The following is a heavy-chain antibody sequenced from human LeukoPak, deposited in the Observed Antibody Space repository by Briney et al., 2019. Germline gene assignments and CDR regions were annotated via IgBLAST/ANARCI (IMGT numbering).Heavy chain of an antibody. CDR1: GYTFTSYG. J-gene: IGHJ5*02. Sequence: ASVKVSCKASGYTFTSYGISWVRQAPGQGLEWMGGIIPIFGTANYAQKFQGRVTITADESTSTAYMELSSLRSEDTAVYYCARHDWQLHNWFDPWGQGTLVTVSS. V-gene: IGHV1-69*13. CDR2: IIPIFGTA. CDR3: ARHDWQLHNWFDP. D-gene: IGHD2-15*01.